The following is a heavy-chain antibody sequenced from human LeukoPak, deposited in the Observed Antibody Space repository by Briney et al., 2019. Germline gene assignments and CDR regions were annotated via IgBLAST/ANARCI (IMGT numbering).Heavy chain of an antibody. D-gene: IGHD2-15*01. J-gene: IGHJ5*02. CDR1: GGSISSSSYY. CDR2: IYYSGST. CDR3: ARHGAYCTGGSCNRFDP. V-gene: IGHV4-39*01. Sequence: SETLSLTCTVSGGSISSSSYYWGWIRQPPGKGLEWIGSIYYSGSTYYNPSLKSRVTISVDTSKNQSSLKVSSVTAADTAVYYCARHGAYCTGGSCNRFDPWGQGTLVTVSS.